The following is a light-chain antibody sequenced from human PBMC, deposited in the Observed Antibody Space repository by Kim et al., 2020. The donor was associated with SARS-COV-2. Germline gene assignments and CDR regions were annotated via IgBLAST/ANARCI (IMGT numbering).Light chain of an antibody. J-gene: IGKJ5*01. Sequence: SLSPGDRATLSCRAIQSISSNLAWYQQKPGQAPRVLIYGAYARATGIPARFSGSGSGTEFTLTISNLQSEDFAVYYCQQYAYWRAFGQGTRLEIK. CDR2: GAY. V-gene: IGKV3-15*01. CDR3: QQYAYWRA. CDR1: QSISSN.